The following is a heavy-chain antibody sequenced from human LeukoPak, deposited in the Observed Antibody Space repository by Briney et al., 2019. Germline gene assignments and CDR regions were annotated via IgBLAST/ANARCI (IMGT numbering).Heavy chain of an antibody. V-gene: IGHV3-30*03. Sequence: GGSLRLSCAASEFSVGSNYMTWVRQAPGKGLEWVAVISYDGSNKYYADSVKGRFTISRDNSKNTLYLQMNSLRAEDTAVYYCARRYYGSGTNAFDIWGQGTMVTVSS. CDR2: ISYDGSNK. J-gene: IGHJ3*02. CDR1: EFSVGSNY. CDR3: ARRYYGSGTNAFDI. D-gene: IGHD3-10*01.